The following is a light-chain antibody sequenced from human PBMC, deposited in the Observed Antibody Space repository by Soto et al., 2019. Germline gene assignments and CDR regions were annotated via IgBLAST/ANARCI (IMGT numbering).Light chain of an antibody. J-gene: IGKJ1*01. CDR1: QSVSSN. CDR3: QQYNNWPRT. V-gene: IGKV3-15*01. Sequence: EIVMMQSPATLSMTPGERATLSCRASQSVSSNLAWYQQKPGQAPRLLIYGASTRATGIPARFSGSGSGTEFTLTISSLQSEDFAVYYCQQYNNWPRTFGQGTKVDIK. CDR2: GAS.